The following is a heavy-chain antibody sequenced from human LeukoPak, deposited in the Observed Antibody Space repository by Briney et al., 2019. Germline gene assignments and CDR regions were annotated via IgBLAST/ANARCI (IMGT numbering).Heavy chain of an antibody. CDR1: GGSFSGYY. CDR3: ARDLRYSGYPWAHYYMDV. V-gene: IGHV4-34*01. J-gene: IGHJ6*03. CDR2: INHSGST. D-gene: IGHD5-12*01. Sequence: SETLSLTCAVYGGSFSGYYWSWIRQPPGKGLEWIGEINHSGSTNYNPSLKSRVTISVDTSKNQFSLKLSSVTAADTAVYYCARDLRYSGYPWAHYYMDVWGKGTTVTISS.